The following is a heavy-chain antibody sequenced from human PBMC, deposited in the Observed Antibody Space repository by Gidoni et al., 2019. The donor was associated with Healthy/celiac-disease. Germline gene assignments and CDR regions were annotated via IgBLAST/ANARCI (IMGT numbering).Heavy chain of an antibody. CDR1: GFTFSSYS. CDR3: SRVVTGWVYLDY. CDR2: SSSSSSYI. D-gene: IGHD2-15*01. Sequence: EVQLVESVGGLVKPGGSLRLSCAASGFTFSSYSMHWVRQAPGKGLERVSSSSSSSSYIYYADSVKSRFTISRDNAKNLLYLQINSLRAEDTAVYYCSRVVTGWVYLDYWGQGTLVTVSS. V-gene: IGHV3-21*01. J-gene: IGHJ4*02.